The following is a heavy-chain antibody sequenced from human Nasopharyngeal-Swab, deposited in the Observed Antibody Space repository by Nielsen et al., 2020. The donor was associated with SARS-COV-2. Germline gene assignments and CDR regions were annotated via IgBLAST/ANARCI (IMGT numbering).Heavy chain of an antibody. V-gene: IGHV3-9*01. J-gene: IGHJ4*02. Sequence: SLKISCAASGFTFDDYAMHWVRQAPGKGLEWVSGLRWNSGSIGYADSVKGRFTISRDNAKNSLYLQMNSLRAEDTALYYCAKDISSGWKPAYYFDYWGQGTLVTVSS. D-gene: IGHD6-19*01. CDR1: GFTFDDYA. CDR3: AKDISSGWKPAYYFDY. CDR2: LRWNSGSI.